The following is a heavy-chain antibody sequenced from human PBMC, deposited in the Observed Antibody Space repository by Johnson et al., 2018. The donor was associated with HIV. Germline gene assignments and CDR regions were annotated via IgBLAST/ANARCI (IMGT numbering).Heavy chain of an antibody. CDR1: GFTFSSYW. J-gene: IGHJ3*02. CDR3: GFDI. CDR2: ISYDGSNK. V-gene: IGHV3-30-3*01. Sequence: QVQLVESGGGLVQPGGSLRLSCAASGFTFSSYWMSWVRQAPGKGLEWVAVISYDGSNKYYADSVKGRFTISRDNSENTLYLQMNSLRAEDTAVYYCGFDIWGQGTMVTVSS.